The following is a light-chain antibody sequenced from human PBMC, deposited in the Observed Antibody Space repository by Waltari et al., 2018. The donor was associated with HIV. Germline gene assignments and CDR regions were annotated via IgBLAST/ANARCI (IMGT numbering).Light chain of an antibody. CDR2: GTA. CDR1: QTVSSSY. CDR3: QHFGTSRWT. V-gene: IGKV3-20*01. Sequence: EVVLTQSPGTLSLSPGDRATLSCRASQTVSSSYLAWYQQKPGQCPRLLISGTASRATGIPDRFSGSGSGTDFTLTISRLGPQDFAVYYCQHFGTSRWTFGPGTKVEIK. J-gene: IGKJ1*01.